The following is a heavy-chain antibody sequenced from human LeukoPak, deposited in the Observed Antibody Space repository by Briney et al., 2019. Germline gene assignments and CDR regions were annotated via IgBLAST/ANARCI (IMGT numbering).Heavy chain of an antibody. Sequence: SETLSLTCAVYGVSFSGYYWSWIRQPPGKGLEWIGEINHSGSTNYNPSLKSRVTISVDTSKNQFSLKLSSVTAADTAVYYCARALDSNYSFEIDYWGQGTLVTVSS. J-gene: IGHJ4*02. CDR1: GVSFSGYY. V-gene: IGHV4-34*01. CDR3: ARALDSNYSFEIDY. CDR2: INHSGST. D-gene: IGHD4-11*01.